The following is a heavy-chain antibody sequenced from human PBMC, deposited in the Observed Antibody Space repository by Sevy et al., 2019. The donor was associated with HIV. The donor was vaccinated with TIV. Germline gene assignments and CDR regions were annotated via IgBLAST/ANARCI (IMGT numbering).Heavy chain of an antibody. CDR2: IKEDGSEK. D-gene: IGHD6-25*01. V-gene: IGHV3-7*03. CDR1: GFILSRHW. Sequence: GGSLRLSCAASGFILSRHWMSWVRQAPGKGLEWVANIKEDGSEKYYVDSVKGRFTISKDSAKNSLYLQMNSMRVEDTAVYYCARESIAAGVEAFDVWGQGTMVTVSS. J-gene: IGHJ3*01. CDR3: ARESIAAGVEAFDV.